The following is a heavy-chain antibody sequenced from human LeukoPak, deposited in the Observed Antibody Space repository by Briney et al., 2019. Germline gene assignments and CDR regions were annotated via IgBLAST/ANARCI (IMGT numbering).Heavy chain of an antibody. V-gene: IGHV4-39*01. J-gene: IGHJ3*02. CDR1: GGSISNSRYN. Sequence: SETLSLTCTVSGGSISNSRYNWGWIRQPPGKGLEWIGNIYYGGTTYYTPSLKSRVTISVDTSKNQFSLKLSSVTAADTAVYYCARRQNAVGAEENQAFDIWGQGTMVTVSS. CDR3: ARRQNAVGAEENQAFDI. D-gene: IGHD1-26*01. CDR2: IYYGGTT.